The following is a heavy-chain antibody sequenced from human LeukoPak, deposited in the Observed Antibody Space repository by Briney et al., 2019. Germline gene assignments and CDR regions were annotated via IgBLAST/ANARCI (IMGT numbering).Heavy chain of an antibody. CDR3: AKGKNNWNYGDY. CDR2: ISSSSSYI. Sequence: GGSLRLSCAASGFTFSSYSMNWVRQAPGKGLEWVSSISSSSSYIYYADSVKGRFTISRDNAKNSLYLQMNSLRAEDTAVYYCAKGKNNWNYGDYWGQGTLVTVSS. V-gene: IGHV3-21*04. CDR1: GFTFSSYS. D-gene: IGHD1-7*01. J-gene: IGHJ4*02.